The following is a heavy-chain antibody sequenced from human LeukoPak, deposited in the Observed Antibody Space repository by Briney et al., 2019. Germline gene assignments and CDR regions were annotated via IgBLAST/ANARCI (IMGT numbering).Heavy chain of an antibody. Sequence: ASVKVSCKASGYTFTGYYIHWVRQAPGQGLEWMGWINPNSGGTNYAQKFQGRVTMTRDTSISTAYMELSRLRSDDTAVYYCARADSYYDFWSGYLNPAYYFDYWGQGTLVTVSS. CDR1: GYTFTGYY. D-gene: IGHD3-3*01. CDR2: INPNSGGT. CDR3: ARADSYYDFWSGYLNPAYYFDY. V-gene: IGHV1-2*02. J-gene: IGHJ4*02.